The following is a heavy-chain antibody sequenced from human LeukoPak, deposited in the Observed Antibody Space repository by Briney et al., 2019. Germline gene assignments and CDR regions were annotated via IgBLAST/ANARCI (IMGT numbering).Heavy chain of an antibody. Sequence: SGTLSLTCAVSGGSLTTTNWWSWARQRPGKGLEWIGEVHLSGATNYNPSLESRVSMSIDKSKNHLSLVTSVTAADTAIYYCTRESEAFSPFGFWGQGTLLTVSS. CDR2: VHLSGAT. J-gene: IGHJ4*02. V-gene: IGHV4-4*02. CDR1: GGSLTTTNW. CDR3: TRESEAFSPFGF.